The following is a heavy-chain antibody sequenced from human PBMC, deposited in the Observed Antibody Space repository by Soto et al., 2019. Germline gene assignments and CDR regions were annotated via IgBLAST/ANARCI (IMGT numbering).Heavy chain of an antibody. CDR1: GFTFSSYG. CDR3: ARDPNYGGFDY. CDR2: IWYDGSNK. Sequence: QVQLVESGGGVVQPGRSLRLSCAASGFTFSSYGXHWVRQAPGKGLEWVAVIWYDGSNKYYADSVKGRFTISRDNSKNTLYLQMNSLRAEDTAVYYCARDPNYGGFDYWGQGTLVTVSS. V-gene: IGHV3-33*01. J-gene: IGHJ4*02. D-gene: IGHD4-17*01.